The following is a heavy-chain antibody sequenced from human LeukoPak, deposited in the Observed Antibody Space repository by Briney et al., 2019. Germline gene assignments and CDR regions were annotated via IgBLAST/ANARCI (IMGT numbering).Heavy chain of an antibody. CDR3: ARVLGAMGPFDY. J-gene: IGHJ4*02. Sequence: SETLSLTCTVSGGSITGHYWSWIRQPAGKGLEWLGRIYSSGTTAYNASLTSRLTMSVDASKSQLSLRLNSVTAADTAVYYCARVLGAMGPFDYWGQGTLVTVSS. V-gene: IGHV4-4*07. CDR2: IYSSGTT. CDR1: GGSITGHY. D-gene: IGHD5-18*01.